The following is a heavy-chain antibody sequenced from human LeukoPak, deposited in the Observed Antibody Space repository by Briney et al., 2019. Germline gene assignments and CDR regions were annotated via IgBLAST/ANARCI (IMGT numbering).Heavy chain of an antibody. J-gene: IGHJ4*02. CDR2: IYSGGST. CDR1: GFTVSSNY. CDR3: GLITMVRGVIIDY. Sequence: GGSLRLSCAASGFTVSSNYMSWVRQAPGKGLEWVSVIYSGGSTYYADSVKGRFTISRDNSKNTLYLQMNSLRAEDTAVYYCGLITMVRGVIIDYWGQGTLVTVSS. D-gene: IGHD3-10*01. V-gene: IGHV3-66*01.